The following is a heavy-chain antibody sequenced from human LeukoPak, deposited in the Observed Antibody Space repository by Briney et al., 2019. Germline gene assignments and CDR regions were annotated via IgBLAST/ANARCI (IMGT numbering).Heavy chain of an antibody. D-gene: IGHD3-16*01. V-gene: IGHV3-23*01. CDR2: INSYGAYT. CDR1: GFTFSSYD. J-gene: IGHJ5*02. CDR3: ARALFLGDWFDP. Sequence: GGSLRLSCAASGFTFSSYDMSWVRQAPGKGLEWVSTINSYGAYTYYADSVRGRFTISRDNSKNTLYLQMNSLRAEDTAVYYCARALFLGDWFDPWGQGTLVTVSS.